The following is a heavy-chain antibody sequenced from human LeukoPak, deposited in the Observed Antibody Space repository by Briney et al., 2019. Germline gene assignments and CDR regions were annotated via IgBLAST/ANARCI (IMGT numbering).Heavy chain of an antibody. CDR1: GFTFSSYG. CDR3: ARGSPAYSSSPRYYFDY. D-gene: IGHD6-6*01. CDR2: ISYDGSNK. V-gene: IGHV3-30*03. J-gene: IGHJ4*02. Sequence: PGGSLRLSCAASGFTFSSYGMDWVRQAPGKGLEWVARISYDGSNKYYAASVKGRFTISSDNSKHTLYLQRDSLRAEDTAVYYCARGSPAYSSSPRYYFDYWGQGTLVTVSS.